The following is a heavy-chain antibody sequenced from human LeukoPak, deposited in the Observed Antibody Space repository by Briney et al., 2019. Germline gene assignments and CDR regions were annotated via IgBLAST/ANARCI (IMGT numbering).Heavy chain of an antibody. CDR1: GGSISSSSYY. CDR2: IYYSGST. D-gene: IGHD5-12*01. J-gene: IGHJ4*02. Sequence: SETLSLTCTVSGGSISSSSYYWGWIRQPPGKGLEWIGSIYYSGSTYDNPSLKSRVTISVDTSKNQFSLKLSSVTAADTAVYYCARLRGWLPFDYWGQGTLVTVSS. CDR3: ARLRGWLPFDY. V-gene: IGHV4-39*01.